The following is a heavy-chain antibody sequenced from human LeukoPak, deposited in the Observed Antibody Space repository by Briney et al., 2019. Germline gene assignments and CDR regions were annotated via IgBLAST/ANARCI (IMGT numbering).Heavy chain of an antibody. CDR3: ASHCSGGSCYSGYYYYYGMDV. CDR2: INYSGST. Sequence: PSEPLSLTCAIYGGSFSGYYWSWIRQPPGKGLEWIGEINYSGSTNYNPSLKSRVTISVDTSKNQFSLKLSSVTAADTAVYYCASHCSGGSCYSGYYYYYGMDVWGQGTTVIVSS. CDR1: GGSFSGYY. J-gene: IGHJ6*02. D-gene: IGHD2-15*01. V-gene: IGHV4-34*01.